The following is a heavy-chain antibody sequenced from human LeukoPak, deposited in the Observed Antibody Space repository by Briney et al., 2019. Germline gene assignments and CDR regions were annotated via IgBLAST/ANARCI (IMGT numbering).Heavy chain of an antibody. D-gene: IGHD1-14*01. CDR2: LSSYGGSI. CDR1: GFTFSSHG. Sequence: SGGSLRLSCAASGFTFSSHGTSWVRQAPGKGLERVSFLSSYGGSIYYADSVKGRFTISRDNSKNTLYLQMNSLRAEDTAIYYCAKGGGRTGGAFDIWGQGTMVTVSS. J-gene: IGHJ3*02. V-gene: IGHV3-23*01. CDR3: AKGGGRTGGAFDI.